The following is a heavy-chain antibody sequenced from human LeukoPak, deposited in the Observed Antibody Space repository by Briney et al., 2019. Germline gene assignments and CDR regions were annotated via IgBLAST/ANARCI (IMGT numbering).Heavy chain of an antibody. J-gene: IGHJ4*02. V-gene: IGHV4-39*01. CDR2: MYYSGST. CDR3: ARGGGSGWYLDY. CDR1: GGSISSTTHY. Sequence: SETLSLTCTVSGGSISSTTHYWAWIRQPPGQGLEWIGTMYYSGSTYYNPSLKSRVTTSVDTSKKQFSLKLSSVTAADTAVYYCARGGGSGWYLDYWGQGSLVTVSS. D-gene: IGHD6-19*01.